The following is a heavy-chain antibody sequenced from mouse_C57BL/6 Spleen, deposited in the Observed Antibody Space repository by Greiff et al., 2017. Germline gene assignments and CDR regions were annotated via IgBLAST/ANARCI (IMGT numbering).Heavy chain of an antibody. CDR3: TTTGTPFDWYFDV. CDR2: IRLKSDNYAT. J-gene: IGHJ1*03. V-gene: IGHV6-3*01. CDR1: GFTFSNYW. D-gene: IGHD4-1*02. Sequence: DVKLVESGGGLVQPGGSMKLSCVASGFTFSNYWMNWVRQSPEKGLEWVAQIRLKSDNYATHYAESVKGRFTISRDDSKSSVYLQMNNLRAEDTGIYYCTTTGTPFDWYFDVWGTGTTVTVSS.